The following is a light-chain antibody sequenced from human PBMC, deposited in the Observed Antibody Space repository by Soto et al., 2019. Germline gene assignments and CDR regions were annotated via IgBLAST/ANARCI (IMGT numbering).Light chain of an antibody. CDR1: QSVLYSSSNKNY. J-gene: IGKJ4*01. CDR3: QQYYSIPLT. Sequence: DVVMTQSPDSLAVSLGERATINCKPSQSVLYSSSNKNYLAWYQQKPGQPPKLLIYWASTRESGVPDRFSGSGSGTEFTLTIVSLQAEDVAVYYCQQYYSIPLTFGGGTKVEIK. V-gene: IGKV4-1*01. CDR2: WAS.